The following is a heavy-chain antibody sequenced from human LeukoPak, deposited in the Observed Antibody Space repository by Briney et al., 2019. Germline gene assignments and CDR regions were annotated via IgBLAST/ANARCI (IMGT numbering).Heavy chain of an antibody. J-gene: IGHJ4*02. CDR3: AKDVGMETVRYYFDY. CDR2: IWYDGSNK. CDR1: GFTFSSYG. D-gene: IGHD1-1*01. V-gene: IGHV3-33*06. Sequence: PGGSLRLSCAASGFTFSSYGMHWVRQAPGKGLEWVAVIWYDGSNKYYADSVKGRFTISRDNSKNTLYLQMNSLRAEDTAVYYCAKDVGMETVRYYFDYWGQGTLVTVSS.